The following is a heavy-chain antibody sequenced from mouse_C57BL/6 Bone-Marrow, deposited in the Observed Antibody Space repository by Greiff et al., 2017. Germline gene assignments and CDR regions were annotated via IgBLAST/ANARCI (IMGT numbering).Heavy chain of an antibody. CDR1: GYTFTSYW. CDR3: ARLGYYGRFDY. CDR2: IPPNSGST. J-gene: IGHJ2*01. D-gene: IGHD1-2*01. Sequence: QVQLQQPGAELVKPGASVKLSCKASGYTFTSYWMHWVKQRPGQGLEWIGMIPPNSGSTNSNETFKSKATLTVDKSSSTAYMQLSSLTSEDSAVYYCARLGYYGRFDYWGQGTTLTVSS. V-gene: IGHV1-64*01.